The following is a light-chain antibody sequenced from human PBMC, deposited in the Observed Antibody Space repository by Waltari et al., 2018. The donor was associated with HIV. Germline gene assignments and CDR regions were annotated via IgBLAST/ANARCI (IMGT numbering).Light chain of an antibody. Sequence: EIVMTQSPATLSVSPGQGVTLSCSPRQNIRANLACYQQRPGQPPRLLILGASSRDPGIPARFTGRGTGTDFTLQISNLQSDDSVVYYFHQYLDWLPWTFGQGTKVEI. CDR1: QNIRAN. V-gene: IGKV3D-15*01. CDR2: GAS. J-gene: IGKJ1*01. CDR3: HQYLDWLPWT.